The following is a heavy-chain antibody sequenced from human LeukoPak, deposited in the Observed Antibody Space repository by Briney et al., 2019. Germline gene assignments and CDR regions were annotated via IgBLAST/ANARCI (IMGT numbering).Heavy chain of an antibody. CDR1: GYTFTTYG. V-gene: IGHV1-18*01. Sequence: ASVKVSCKASGYTFTTYGVGWVRQAPGQGLEWMGWISAYTGDTSYAQKLQGRVTMTTDTSTSTDYMELRSLRSDDTAVYYCARTPRYDFWSGYLFDYWGQGTLVTVSS. CDR3: ARTPRYDFWSGYLFDY. J-gene: IGHJ4*02. D-gene: IGHD3-3*01. CDR2: ISAYTGDT.